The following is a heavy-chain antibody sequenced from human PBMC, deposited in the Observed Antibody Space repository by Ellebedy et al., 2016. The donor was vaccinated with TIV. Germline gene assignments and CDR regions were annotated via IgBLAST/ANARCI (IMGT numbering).Heavy chain of an antibody. CDR1: GFTFSTYD. CDR3: AITYYYDSSGYTIDY. D-gene: IGHD3-22*01. CDR2: IRSKANSYET. V-gene: IGHV3-73*01. J-gene: IGHJ4*02. Sequence: GESLKISCAASGFTFSTYDMSWVRQASGKGLGWVGRIRSKANSYETVYTASVNGRFTISRADSKNTGNLQMNRLETEDTAVYYCAITYYYDSSGYTIDYWGQGTLVTVTS.